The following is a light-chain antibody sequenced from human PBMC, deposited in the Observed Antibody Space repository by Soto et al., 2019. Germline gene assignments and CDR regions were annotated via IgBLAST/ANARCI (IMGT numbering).Light chain of an antibody. V-gene: IGKV3-15*01. Sequence: EIVMTQSPATLSVSPGEGATLSCRASQSVSSNLAWYQQKPGQAPRLLIYGASTRATGIPARFSGSGSGTEFTPTISSLQSEDFAVFYCEQYNNWPPLTFGGGTKVEIK. CDR1: QSVSSN. CDR2: GAS. CDR3: EQYNNWPPLT. J-gene: IGKJ4*01.